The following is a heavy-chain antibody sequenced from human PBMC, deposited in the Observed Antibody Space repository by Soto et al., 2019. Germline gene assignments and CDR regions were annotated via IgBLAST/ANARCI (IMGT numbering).Heavy chain of an antibody. CDR3: APLLFGSWYYFDY. Sequence: PSETLSLTCAVSGDSISNYYWSWIRQPPEKGLEWIGYIYSSGTTNYNPSLKSRVTISVDTSKNQFSLNLSSLTAPATAVYFRAPLLFGSWYYFDYWGQGP. V-gene: IGHV4-59*01. D-gene: IGHD3-3*01. J-gene: IGHJ4*02. CDR1: GDSISNYY. CDR2: IYSSGTT.